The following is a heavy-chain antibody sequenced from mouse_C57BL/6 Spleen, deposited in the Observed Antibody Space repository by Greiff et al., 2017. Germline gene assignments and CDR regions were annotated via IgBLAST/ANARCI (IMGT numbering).Heavy chain of an antibody. CDR2: IYPRSGNT. CDR3: ARSHYVYDGRYAMDY. CDR1: GYTFTSYG. Sequence: VQLQQSGAELARPGASVKLSCKASGYTFTSYGISWVKQRTGQGLEWIGEIYPRSGNTYYNEKFKGKATLTADKSSSTAYMELRSLTSEDSAVYFCARSHYVYDGRYAMDYWGQGTSVTVSS. J-gene: IGHJ4*01. D-gene: IGHD2-2*01. V-gene: IGHV1-81*01.